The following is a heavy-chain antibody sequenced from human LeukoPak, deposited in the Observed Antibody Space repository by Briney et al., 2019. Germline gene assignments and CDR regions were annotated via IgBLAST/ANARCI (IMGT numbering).Heavy chain of an antibody. V-gene: IGHV4-38-2*02. CDR3: ARGPRIYDILTGYYNDAFDI. D-gene: IGHD3-9*01. Sequence: KPSETLSLTCTVSGYSISSGYYWGWIRQPPGKGLEWIGSIYHSGSTYYNPSLKSRVTISVDTSKNQFSLKLSSVTAADTAVYYCARGPRIYDILTGYYNDAFDIWGQGTMVTVSS. CDR1: GYSISSGYY. J-gene: IGHJ3*02. CDR2: IYHSGST.